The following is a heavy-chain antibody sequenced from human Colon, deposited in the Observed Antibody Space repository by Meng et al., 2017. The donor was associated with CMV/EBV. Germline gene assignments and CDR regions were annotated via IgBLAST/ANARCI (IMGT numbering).Heavy chain of an antibody. CDR3: ARSYYYGLDV. J-gene: IGHJ6*02. CDR1: GFDFTNAW. Sequence: GGSLRLSCAASGFDFTNAWMSWVRQAPGKGLEWVGRIKSKVAGGTTDYAAPVKGRFTISRDDSKNMLYLQMNSLKAEDTAVYYCARSYYYGLDVWGQGTTVTVSS. D-gene: IGHD3-10*01. V-gene: IGHV3-15*01. CDR2: IKSKVAGGTT.